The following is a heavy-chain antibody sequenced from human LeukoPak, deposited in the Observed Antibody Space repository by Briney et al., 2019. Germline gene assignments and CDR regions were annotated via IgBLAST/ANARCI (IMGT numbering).Heavy chain of an antibody. D-gene: IGHD3-22*01. V-gene: IGHV4-34*01. CDR2: IYYSGST. J-gene: IGHJ4*02. CDR1: GGSFSGYY. Sequence: SETLSLTCAVYGGSFSGYYWSWIRQPPGKGLGWIGSIYYSGSTYYNPSLKSRVTISVDTSKNQFSLKLSSVTAADTAVYYCARGKYDSSGYYPTFFDYWGQGTLVTVSS. CDR3: ARGKYDSSGYYPTFFDY.